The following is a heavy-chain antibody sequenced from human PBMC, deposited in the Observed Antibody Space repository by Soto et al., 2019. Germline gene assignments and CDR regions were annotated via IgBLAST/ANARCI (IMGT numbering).Heavy chain of an antibody. V-gene: IGHV3-33*01. D-gene: IGHD6-13*01. CDR1: GFMFRSYA. CDR3: ARVASSSSWHIPHFDQ. J-gene: IGHJ4*02. Sequence: SLRLSCAASGFMFRSYAMHWVRQAPGKGLEWVAGIWYDGSTKYYGDSVKGRYSISRDNSKNMLDLQMNSLRAEDTAVYYCARVASSSSWHIPHFDQWGQGTLVTVSS. CDR2: IWYDGSTK.